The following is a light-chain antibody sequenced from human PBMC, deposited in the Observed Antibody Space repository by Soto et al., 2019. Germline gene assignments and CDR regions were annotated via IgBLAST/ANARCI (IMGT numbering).Light chain of an antibody. V-gene: IGKV1-39*01. Sequence: DIQMTQSPSSLSASVGDRVTITCRASESIANYLNWYQQKPGKAPNLLIYAASTLQTGVPSRFSDSGSGTDFTLTISSLQTEDFATYFCQQSYISPYTFGQGTKLDI. J-gene: IGKJ2*01. CDR1: ESIANY. CDR2: AAS. CDR3: QQSYISPYT.